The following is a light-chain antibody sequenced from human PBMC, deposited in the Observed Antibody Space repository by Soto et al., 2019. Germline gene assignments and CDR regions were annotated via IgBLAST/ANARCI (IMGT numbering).Light chain of an antibody. J-gene: IGLJ2*01. V-gene: IGLV1-44*01. Sequence: QSGVTQPPSASGTPGQRVTISCSGSSSNIGSNFVNWYQQLPGTAPKLLIYSNNQRPSGVPDRFSGSKSGTSASLAISGLQSEDEADYYCATWDDRLNGVIFGGGTKLTVL. CDR2: SNN. CDR1: SSNIGSNF. CDR3: ATWDDRLNGVI.